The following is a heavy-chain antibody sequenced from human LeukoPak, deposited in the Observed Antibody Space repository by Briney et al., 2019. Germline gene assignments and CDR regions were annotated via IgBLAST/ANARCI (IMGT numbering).Heavy chain of an antibody. Sequence: PGGSLRLSCAASGFPFRSYWMHWVRQAPGKGLEWVSGISWNSGSIGYADSVKGRFTISRDNAKNSLYLQMNSLRAEDTALYYCAKGSQLDGTFDPWGQGTLVTVSS. CDR2: ISWNSGSI. D-gene: IGHD6-13*01. V-gene: IGHV3-9*01. CDR1: GFPFRSYW. CDR3: AKGSQLDGTFDP. J-gene: IGHJ5*02.